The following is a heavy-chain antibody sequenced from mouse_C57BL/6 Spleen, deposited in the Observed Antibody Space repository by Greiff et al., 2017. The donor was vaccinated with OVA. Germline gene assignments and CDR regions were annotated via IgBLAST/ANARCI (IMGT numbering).Heavy chain of an antibody. CDR1: GFTFNTYA. Sequence: EVQRVESGGGLVQPKGSLKLSCAASGFTFNTYAMHWVRQAPGKGLEWVARIRSKSSNYATYYADSVKDRFTISRDDSQSMLYLQMNNLKTEDTAMYYCVRGDYYGSSHYAMDYWGQGTSVTVSS. CDR3: VRGDYYGSSHYAMDY. J-gene: IGHJ4*01. V-gene: IGHV10-3*01. CDR2: IRSKSSNYAT. D-gene: IGHD1-1*01.